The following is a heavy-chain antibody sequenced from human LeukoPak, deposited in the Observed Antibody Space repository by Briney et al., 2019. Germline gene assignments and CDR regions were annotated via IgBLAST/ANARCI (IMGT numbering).Heavy chain of an antibody. V-gene: IGHV1-2*02. CDR3: ARETESRYYYGSGSTQNLGY. Sequence: GASVKVSCKASGYTFTGYYMHWVRQAPGQGLEWMGWINPNSGGTNYAQKFQGRVTMTRDTSISTAYMELSRLRSDDTAVYYCARETESRYYYGSGSTQNLGYWGQGTLVTVSS. CDR1: GYTFTGYY. J-gene: IGHJ4*02. D-gene: IGHD3-10*01. CDR2: INPNSGGT.